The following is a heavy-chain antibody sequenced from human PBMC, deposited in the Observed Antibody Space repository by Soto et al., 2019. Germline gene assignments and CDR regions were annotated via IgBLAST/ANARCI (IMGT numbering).Heavy chain of an antibody. Sequence: PSETLSLTYTVSGGSISSSSYYWGWIRQPPGKGLEWIGSIYYSGSTYYNPSLKSRVTISVDTSKNQFSLKLSSVTAADTAVYYCARPTTVTTGGFDYWGQGTLVTVSS. CDR2: IYYSGST. CDR3: ARPTTVTTGGFDY. J-gene: IGHJ4*02. V-gene: IGHV4-39*01. CDR1: GGSISSSSYY. D-gene: IGHD4-17*01.